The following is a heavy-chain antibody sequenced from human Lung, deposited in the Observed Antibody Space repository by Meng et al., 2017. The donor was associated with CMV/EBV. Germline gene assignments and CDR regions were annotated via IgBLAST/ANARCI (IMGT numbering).Heavy chain of an antibody. V-gene: IGHV4-4*02. D-gene: IGHD6-19*01. CDR2: IYHSGST. CDR1: GGSSSSSNW. CDR3: ASFPPPGKQWLVTDY. Sequence: VPLQESGPGLGNPSGTLSLPCAVSGGSSSSSNWWSWVRQPPGKGLEWIGEIYHSGSTNYNPSLKSRVTISVDKSKNQFSLKLSSVTAADTAVYYCASFPPPGKQWLVTDYWGQGTLVTVSS. J-gene: IGHJ4*02.